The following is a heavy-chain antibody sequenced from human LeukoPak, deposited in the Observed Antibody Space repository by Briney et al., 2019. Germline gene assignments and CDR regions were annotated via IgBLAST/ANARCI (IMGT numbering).Heavy chain of an antibody. CDR2: ISGDGGST. J-gene: IGHJ4*02. Sequence: GGSLRLSCAASGFTFDDYAMHWVRQAPGKGLEWVSLISGDGGSTYYADSVKGRFTISRDNSKNSLYLQMNSLRTEDTALYYCAKDMITGIAAADFDYWGQGTLVTVSS. V-gene: IGHV3-43*02. CDR1: GFTFDDYA. D-gene: IGHD6-13*01. CDR3: AKDMITGIAAADFDY.